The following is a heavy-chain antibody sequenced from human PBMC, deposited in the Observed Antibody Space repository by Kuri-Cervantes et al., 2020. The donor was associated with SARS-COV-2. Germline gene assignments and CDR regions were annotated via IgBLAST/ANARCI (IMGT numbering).Heavy chain of an antibody. D-gene: IGHD6-19*01. CDR1: GYTFTSYG. CDR2: ISAYNGNT. J-gene: IGHJ2*01. Sequence: ASVKVSCKASGYTFTSYGISWVRQAPGQGLEWMGWISAYNGNTNYAQKLQGRVTMTTDTSTSTAYMELRSLRSDDTAAYYCASTVAGTGVWYFDLWGRGTLVTVSS. V-gene: IGHV1-18*01. CDR3: ASTVAGTGVWYFDL.